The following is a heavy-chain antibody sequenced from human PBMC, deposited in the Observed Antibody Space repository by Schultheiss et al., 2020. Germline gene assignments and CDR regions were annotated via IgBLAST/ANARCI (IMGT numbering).Heavy chain of an antibody. CDR1: GFTFSSYG. J-gene: IGHJ3*02. CDR2: IWYDGSNK. V-gene: IGHV3-33*01. CDR3: ARDGINYYDSSGTRAFDI. D-gene: IGHD3-22*01. Sequence: GGSLRLSCAASGFTFSSYGMHWVRQAPGKGLEWVAVIWYDGSNKYYADSVKGRFTISRDNSKNTLYLQMNSLRAKDTAVYYCARDGINYYDSSGTRAFDIWGQGTMVTVSS.